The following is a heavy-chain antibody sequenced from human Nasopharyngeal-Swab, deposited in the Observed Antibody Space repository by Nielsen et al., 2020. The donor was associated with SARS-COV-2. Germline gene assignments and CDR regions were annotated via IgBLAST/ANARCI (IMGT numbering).Heavy chain of an antibody. CDR3: ARDVGATLDYFDY. CDR2: ISSSGSII. CDR1: GFSFSDYY. V-gene: IGHV3-11*01. J-gene: IGHJ4*02. D-gene: IGHD1-26*01. Sequence: GESLKISCAASGFSFSDYYMSWIRQAPGKGPEWVSYISSSGSIIKYADSVKGRFTISRDNAKNSLWLQTNSLRAEDTAVYYCARDVGATLDYFDYWGQGTLVTVSS.